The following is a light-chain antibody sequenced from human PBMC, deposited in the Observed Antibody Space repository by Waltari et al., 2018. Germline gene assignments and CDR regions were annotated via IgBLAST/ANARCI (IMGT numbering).Light chain of an antibody. CDR1: SLRSDY. V-gene: IGLV3-19*01. J-gene: IGLJ2*01. Sequence: SSELTQDPAVSVAMGQTVRITGQGDSLRSDYARWYQQRPGQAPILVMYDKNNRPSGVPDRFSGSSSYDAASLTITGAQAEDEGSYYCHSRDGSGVGGSFGGGTKLTVL. CDR3: HSRDGSGVGGS. CDR2: DKN.